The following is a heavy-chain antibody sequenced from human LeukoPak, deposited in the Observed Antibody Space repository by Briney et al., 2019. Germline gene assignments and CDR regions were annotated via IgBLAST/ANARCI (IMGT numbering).Heavy chain of an antibody. J-gene: IGHJ6*02. CDR3: ARARPYYYGMDV. CDR2: INHSGST. CDR1: GGSFSGYY. Sequence: SETLSLTCAVYGGSFSGYYWSWIRQPPGKGLEWIGEINHSGSTNYNPSLKSRVTISVDTSRNQFSLKLTPVTAADTAVYYCARARPYYYGMDVWGQGTTVTVSS. V-gene: IGHV4-34*01.